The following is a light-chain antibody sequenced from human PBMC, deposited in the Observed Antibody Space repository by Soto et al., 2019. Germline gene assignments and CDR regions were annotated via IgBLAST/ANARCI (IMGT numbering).Light chain of an antibody. V-gene: IGKV3-11*01. Sequence: EIVLTQSPATLSLSPGERATLSCRASQSVSSYLAWYQQKPGQAPRLLFYGASTRATGIPARFSGSGSGTDFTLTISSLEPEDFAVYYCQQRSNWPLITFGQGTRLEIK. CDR1: QSVSSY. J-gene: IGKJ5*01. CDR3: QQRSNWPLIT. CDR2: GAS.